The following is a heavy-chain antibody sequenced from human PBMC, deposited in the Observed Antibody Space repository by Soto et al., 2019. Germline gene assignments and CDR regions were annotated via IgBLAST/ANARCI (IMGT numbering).Heavy chain of an antibody. CDR1: GFTFSSYG. D-gene: IGHD3-22*01. CDR3: AKDSLYDSSGYYFY. Sequence: GGSLRLSCAASGFTFSSYGMHWVRQAPGKGLEWVAVIWYDGSNKYYADSVKGRFTISRDNSKNTLYLQMNSLRAEDTAVYYCAKDSLYDSSGYYFYWGQGTLVTVSS. CDR2: IWYDGSNK. V-gene: IGHV3-33*06. J-gene: IGHJ4*02.